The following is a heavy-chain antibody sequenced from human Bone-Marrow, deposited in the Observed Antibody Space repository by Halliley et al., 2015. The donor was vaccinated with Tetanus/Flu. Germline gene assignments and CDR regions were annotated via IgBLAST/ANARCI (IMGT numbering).Heavy chain of an antibody. CDR1: GGSISGYF. J-gene: IGHJ4*02. Sequence: TLSLTCTVSGGSISGYFWSWIRQPPGKGLEWIGYIYYSGSTAYNPSLRSRVTISVDTSKNQFSLRLTSLTAADTALYYCARHPSVPGFSAGFDYWGQGTLVTVSS. D-gene: IGHD6-19*01. CDR3: ARHPSVPGFSAGFDY. V-gene: IGHV4-59*08. CDR2: IYYSGST.